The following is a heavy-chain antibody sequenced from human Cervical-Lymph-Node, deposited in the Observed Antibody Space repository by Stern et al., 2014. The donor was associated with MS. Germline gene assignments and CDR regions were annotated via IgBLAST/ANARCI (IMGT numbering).Heavy chain of an antibody. CDR2: IKQDGGQE. Sequence: EVQLVESGGGLVLPGGSLRLSCAASGFSFSTFWMSWVRQAPGKGLEWVANIKQDGGQEFFVDSVRGRFTISRDNARNSLYLQMNSLRAEDTAVYYCARMYCTRTNCYTDAFDIWGKGTVVTVSA. D-gene: IGHD2-2*02. CDR3: ARMYCTRTNCYTDAFDI. CDR1: GFSFSTFW. V-gene: IGHV3-7*01. J-gene: IGHJ3*02.